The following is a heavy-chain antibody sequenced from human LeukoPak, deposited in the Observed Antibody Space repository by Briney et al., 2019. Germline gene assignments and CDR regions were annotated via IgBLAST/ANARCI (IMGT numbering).Heavy chain of an antibody. V-gene: IGHV3-66*01. CDR3: ARESSGWLQLFDY. J-gene: IGHJ4*02. CDR2: IYSGGST. Sequence: PGGSLRLSCVASGFTVSSKYMSWVRQAPGKGLEWVSVIYSGGSTYYSDSVKGRFTISRDNSKNTVYLQMNSPRAEDTAVYYCARESSGWLQLFDYWGQGTLVTVSS. CDR1: GFTVSSKY. D-gene: IGHD5-24*01.